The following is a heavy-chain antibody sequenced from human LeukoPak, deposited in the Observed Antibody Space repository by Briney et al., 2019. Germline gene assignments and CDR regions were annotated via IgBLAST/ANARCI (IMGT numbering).Heavy chain of an antibody. CDR1: GFTFDDYG. CDR2: INWNGGST. Sequence: PGGSLRLSCAASGFTFDDYGMSWVRQAPGKGLEWVSGINWNGGSTGYADSVKGRFTISRDNAKNSLYLQMNSLRAEDTALYHCASFGEDYAAFDIWGQGTMVTVSS. CDR3: ASFGEDYAAFDI. D-gene: IGHD3-16*01. J-gene: IGHJ3*02. V-gene: IGHV3-20*01.